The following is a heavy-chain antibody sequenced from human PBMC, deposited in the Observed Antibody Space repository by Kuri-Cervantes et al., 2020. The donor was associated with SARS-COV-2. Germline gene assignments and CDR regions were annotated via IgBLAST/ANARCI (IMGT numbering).Heavy chain of an antibody. CDR1: GGSISSYY. Sequence: SETLSLTCTVSGGSISSYYWSWIRQPPGKGLEWIGYIYYSGSTNYNPSLKSRVTISVDTPKNQFSLKLSSVTAADTAVYYWARGRIRPFDYWGQGTLVTVSS. J-gene: IGHJ4*02. CDR2: IYYSGST. CDR3: ARGRIRPFDY. V-gene: IGHV4-59*12.